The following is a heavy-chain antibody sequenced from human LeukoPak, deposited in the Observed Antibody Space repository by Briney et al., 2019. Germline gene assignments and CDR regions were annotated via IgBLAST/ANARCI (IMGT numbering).Heavy chain of an antibody. CDR2: ISNDGDNK. V-gene: IGHV3-30-3*01. Sequence: GGSLRLSCPVSGFTFSSYWIHWVRQAPGEGLVWVAVISNDGDNKYYADSVKGRFTISTDNSKNTLYLQMNSLRLEDTAVYYCATEERPPDEGAMRYWGQGTLVTVSS. D-gene: IGHD6-25*01. CDR1: GFTFSSYW. J-gene: IGHJ4*02. CDR3: ATEERPPDEGAMRY.